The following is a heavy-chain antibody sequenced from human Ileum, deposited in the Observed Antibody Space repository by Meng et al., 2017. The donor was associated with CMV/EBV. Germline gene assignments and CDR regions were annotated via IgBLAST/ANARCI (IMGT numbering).Heavy chain of an antibody. Sequence: VHRQGSCLGLLMPAATLSLTCTVSASALNEYYCSCVRQPASKGLEWIGRIFATGATNYTPSLKSRVTMSVDTSKNQFALKLTSVTAADTAVYFCARDRVDPWGQGALVTVSS. CDR2: IFATGAT. V-gene: IGHV4-4*07. CDR1: ASALNEYY. CDR3: ARDRVDP. J-gene: IGHJ5*02.